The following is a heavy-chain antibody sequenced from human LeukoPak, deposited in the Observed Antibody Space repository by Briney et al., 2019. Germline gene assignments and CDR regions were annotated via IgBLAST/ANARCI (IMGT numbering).Heavy chain of an antibody. CDR3: ARLVGTYYYDSSGYSLDY. V-gene: IGHV1-69*13. D-gene: IGHD3-22*01. J-gene: IGHJ4*02. CDR1: GGTFSTFA. Sequence: SVKVSCKASGGTFSTFAISWVRQAPGQGLEWMGGIIPIFGTANYAQKFQGRVTITADESTSTAYMELSSLRSEDTAVYYCARLVGTYYYDSSGYSLDYWGQGTLVTVSS. CDR2: IIPIFGTA.